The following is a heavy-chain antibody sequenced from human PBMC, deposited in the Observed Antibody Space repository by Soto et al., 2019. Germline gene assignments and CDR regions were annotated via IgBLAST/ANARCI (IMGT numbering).Heavy chain of an antibody. Sequence: QVQLVQSGAEVKKPGASVKVSCKASGYTFTSYGISWVRQAPGQGLEWMGWISAYNGNTNYAQKLQGRVTMTTDKPTGTTYMEVRSLRFDDGAVYYCGRGGPAIPGSGGGDYWGQGTLVTVSS. V-gene: IGHV1-18*01. J-gene: IGHJ4*02. CDR1: GYTFTSYG. CDR2: ISAYNGNT. CDR3: GRGGPAIPGSGGGDY. D-gene: IGHD2-21*02.